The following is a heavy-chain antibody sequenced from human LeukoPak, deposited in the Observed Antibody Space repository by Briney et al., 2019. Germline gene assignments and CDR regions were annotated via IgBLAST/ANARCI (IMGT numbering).Heavy chain of an antibody. J-gene: IGHJ4*02. D-gene: IGHD2-8*01. CDR2: ISGSGGST. Sequence: PGGSLRLSCAASRFSFSSFAMTWVRQALGKGLEWVSSISGSGGSTYYVGSVKGRFTVSRDNSKNMLYLEMNSLRAEDTAVYYCAQRRGENNGPLDYWGQGTLVTVSS. V-gene: IGHV3-23*01. CDR1: RFSFSSFA. CDR3: AQRRGENNGPLDY.